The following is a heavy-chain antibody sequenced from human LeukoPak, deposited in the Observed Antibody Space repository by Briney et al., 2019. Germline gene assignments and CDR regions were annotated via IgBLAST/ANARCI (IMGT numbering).Heavy chain of an antibody. Sequence: SETLSLTCAVSVGSISSGCYSRSWIRQPPGKGLEWIGYIYHSGSTYYNPSLKSRVTISVDRSKNQFSLKLSSVTAADTAVYYCARAEIADALDIWGQGTMVTVSS. J-gene: IGHJ3*02. V-gene: IGHV4-30-2*01. D-gene: IGHD2-21*01. CDR3: ARAEIADALDI. CDR1: VGSISSGCYS. CDR2: IYHSGST.